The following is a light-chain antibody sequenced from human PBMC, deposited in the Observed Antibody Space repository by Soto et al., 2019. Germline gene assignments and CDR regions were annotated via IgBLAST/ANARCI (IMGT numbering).Light chain of an antibody. V-gene: IGLV2-14*01. J-gene: IGLJ3*02. CDR2: EVS. CDR3: SSYTSSGV. Sequence: QSALTQPASVSGSPGQSITISCTGTSSDVGHNYVSWYQQHAGKVPKLIIYEVSNRPSGVSTRFSGSKSGNTASLTISGLQAEDEADYYCSSYTSSGVFGGGTKLTV. CDR1: SSDVGHNY.